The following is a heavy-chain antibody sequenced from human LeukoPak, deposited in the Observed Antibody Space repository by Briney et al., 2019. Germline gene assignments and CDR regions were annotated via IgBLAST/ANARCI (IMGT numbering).Heavy chain of an antibody. Sequence: ASVKVSCKASGYTFTSYDINWVRQATGQGLEWMGWMNPNRGNTGYVQKFQGRVTMTRDTSISTAYMGLSSRRSEDTTVYYCGRGGKVSHYYVYYFDYWGQGTLVTVSS. CDR2: MNPNRGNT. V-gene: IGHV1-8*01. D-gene: IGHD3-22*01. CDR3: GRGGKVSHYYVYYFDY. CDR1: GYTFTSYD. J-gene: IGHJ4*02.